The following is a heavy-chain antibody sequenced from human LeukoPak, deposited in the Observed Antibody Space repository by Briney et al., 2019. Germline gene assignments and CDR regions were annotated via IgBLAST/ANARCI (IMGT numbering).Heavy chain of an antibody. CDR2: VFDSGRT. CDR3: TTIKRGNIFGYFDF. V-gene: IGHV4-59*11. Sequence: SETLSLTCTVSGGSMTTHHWNWIRQTPGKGLEWIGYVFDSGRTKENPSLKSRVTLSADTSKNQLSLRLSSVAAADTAVYYCTTIKRGNIFGYFDFWGQGILVSVSS. D-gene: IGHD5-18*01. J-gene: IGHJ4*02. CDR1: GGSMTTHH.